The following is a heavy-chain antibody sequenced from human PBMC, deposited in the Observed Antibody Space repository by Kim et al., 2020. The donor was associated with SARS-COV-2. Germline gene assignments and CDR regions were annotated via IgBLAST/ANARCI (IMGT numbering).Heavy chain of an antibody. D-gene: IGHD2-15*01. Sequence: SETLSLTCTVSGGSISSYYWSWIRQPPGKGLEWIGYIYYSGSTNYNPSLKSRVTISVDTSKNQFSLKLSSVTAADTAVYYCARVGYCSGGSFYLARDYGMDVWGQGTTVTVSS. CDR2: IYYSGST. V-gene: IGHV4-59*13. CDR1: GGSISSYY. J-gene: IGHJ6*02. CDR3: ARVGYCSGGSFYLARDYGMDV.